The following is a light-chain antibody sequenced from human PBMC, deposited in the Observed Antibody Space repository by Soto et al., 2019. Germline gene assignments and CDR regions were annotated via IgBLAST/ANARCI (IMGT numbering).Light chain of an antibody. CDR3: CSYAGSYTLV. Sequence: QSVLTQPRSVSGSPGQSVTISCTGTSSDVGGYNFVSWYQHHPGKAPKLMIYDVSKRPSGVPDSFSGSKSGSTASLTISGLQAEDEADYYCCSYAGSYTLVFGGGTKLTVL. CDR1: SSDVGGYNF. CDR2: DVS. V-gene: IGLV2-11*01. J-gene: IGLJ3*02.